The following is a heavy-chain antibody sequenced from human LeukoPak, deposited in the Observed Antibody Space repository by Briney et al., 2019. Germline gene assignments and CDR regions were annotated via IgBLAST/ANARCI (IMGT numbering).Heavy chain of an antibody. D-gene: IGHD4-11*01. CDR3: ARGLSYSRY. J-gene: IGHJ4*02. V-gene: IGHV3-7*04. CDR1: GFTFSTYW. Sequence: GGSLRLSRAASGFTFSTYWMTWVRQAPGKGLEWVANIKLDGSEKYYVDSVRGRFTISRDNAKNSLYLQMNSLRAEDTAVYYCARGLSYSRYWGQGALVTVSS. CDR2: IKLDGSEK.